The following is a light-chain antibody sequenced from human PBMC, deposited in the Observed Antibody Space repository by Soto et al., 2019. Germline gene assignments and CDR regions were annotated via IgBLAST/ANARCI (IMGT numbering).Light chain of an antibody. J-gene: IGKJ1*01. Sequence: DIRMTQSPSTLSASVGDRVTITCRASQSISVWLAWYQQKPGTAPRLLIYKASTLQSGVPSRFSGGGYGTEFTLTITSLQPDDFATYSCQHYNTDAPTFGQGTKVEI. CDR2: KAS. CDR3: QHYNTDAPT. V-gene: IGKV1-5*03. CDR1: QSISVW.